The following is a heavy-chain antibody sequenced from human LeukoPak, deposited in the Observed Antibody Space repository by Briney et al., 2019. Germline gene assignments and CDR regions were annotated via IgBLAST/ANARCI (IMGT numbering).Heavy chain of an antibody. CDR2: ISTSSSYR. V-gene: IGHV3-21*01. D-gene: IGHD2/OR15-2a*01. Sequence: GGSLRLSCAASGFTFSSYNMNWVRQAPGKGLEWVSSISTSSSYRYYADSVKGRFTISRDNAKKLLYLQMNSLRAEDTAVYYCARQYFLVLSLYYFDYWGQGSLVTVSS. CDR3: ARQYFLVLSLYYFDY. CDR1: GFTFSSYN. J-gene: IGHJ4*02.